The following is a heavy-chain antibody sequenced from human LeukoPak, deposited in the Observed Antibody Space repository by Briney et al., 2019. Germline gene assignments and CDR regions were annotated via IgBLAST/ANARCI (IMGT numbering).Heavy chain of an antibody. V-gene: IGHV3-74*01. CDR1: GFTLTKYW. CDR3: ARDSSAYGGNFPLGVDY. Sequence: TGGSLRLSCAASGFTLTKYWMYWVRQAPGKGLVWVSHINNNGSRTSYADSVKGRFTISRDNAKNTLYLQMNSLRAEDTAVYYCARDSSAYGGNFPLGVDYWGQGTLVTVSS. J-gene: IGHJ4*02. D-gene: IGHD4-23*01. CDR2: INNNGSRT.